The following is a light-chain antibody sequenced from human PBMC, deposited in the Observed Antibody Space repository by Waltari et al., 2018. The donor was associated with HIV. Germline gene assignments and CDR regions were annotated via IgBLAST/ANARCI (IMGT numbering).Light chain of an antibody. CDR2: DAS. CDR1: PSVSHN. Sequence: EIVMTQSPATVSVSPGGSATLSCRSSPSVSHNFALYHQKPGQPPRILIYDASPRVTGVPTRVTGIGSGTELTLTISGLQSEDFAVYFCQQYHNWPWTFGQGTKVEI. J-gene: IGKJ1*01. V-gene: IGKV3-15*01. CDR3: QQYHNWPWT.